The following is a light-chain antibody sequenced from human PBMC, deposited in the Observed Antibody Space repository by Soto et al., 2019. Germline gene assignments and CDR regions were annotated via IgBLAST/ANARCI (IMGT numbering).Light chain of an antibody. CDR3: QQYGDFPLS. V-gene: IGKV3-20*01. CDR1: QSLPTKA. Sequence: EIVLTQSPGTLSLSPGERVTLSCRASQSLPTKALAWYQQKPGQTPRLLIYGASTRDTAIPDRFNGSGSGTDFNLTISRVEPEDFAVYYCQQYGDFPLSFGPGTKVDIK. CDR2: GAS. J-gene: IGKJ3*01.